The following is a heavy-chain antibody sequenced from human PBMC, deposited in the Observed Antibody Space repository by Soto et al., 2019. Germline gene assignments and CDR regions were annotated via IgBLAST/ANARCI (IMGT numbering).Heavy chain of an antibody. V-gene: IGHV2-5*02. Sequence: QITLKESGPSLVKPTQTLTLTCTFSGFSLSTGGVGVGWIRQPPGKALEWLALIYWDDDKRYSPSLRSRLTVTKDTSKNQVVLTMTNMDPVDTATYYCAHSRCGGDCLQSFSSHYYYGMAVWGQGTTVTVSS. J-gene: IGHJ6*02. D-gene: IGHD2-21*02. CDR1: GFSLSTGGVG. CDR2: IYWDDDK. CDR3: AHSRCGGDCLQSFSSHYYYGMAV.